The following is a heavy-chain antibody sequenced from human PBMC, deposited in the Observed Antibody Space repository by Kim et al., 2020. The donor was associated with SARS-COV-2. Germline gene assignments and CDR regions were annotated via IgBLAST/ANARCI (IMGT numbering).Heavy chain of an antibody. D-gene: IGHD3-22*01. CDR2: IYYSGST. V-gene: IGHV4-59*13. CDR3: ARGYRDTATVWYYYDSSGYYPDAFDI. J-gene: IGHJ3*02. CDR1: GGSISSYY. Sequence: SETLSLTCTVSGGSISSYYWSWIRQPPGKGLEWIGYIYYSGSTNYNPSLKSRVTISVDTSKNQFSLKLSSVTAADTAVYYCARGYRDTATVWYYYDSSGYYPDAFDIWGQGTMVTVSS.